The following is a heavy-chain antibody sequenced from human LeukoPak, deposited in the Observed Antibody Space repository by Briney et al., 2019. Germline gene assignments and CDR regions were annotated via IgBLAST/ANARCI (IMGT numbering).Heavy chain of an antibody. Sequence: SETLSLTCSISGVSLTTYYWSWIRQLPGKGLEWIGYIYSSGSTNYSPSLKDRVTISVDTSKNQFSLHLTSVTAADAAVYYCARDREDGYSNDYSSSHIDYWGQGILVTVSS. D-gene: IGHD5-18*01. V-gene: IGHV4-59*01. CDR1: GVSLTTYY. J-gene: IGHJ4*02. CDR3: ARDREDGYSNDYSSSHIDY. CDR2: IYSSGST.